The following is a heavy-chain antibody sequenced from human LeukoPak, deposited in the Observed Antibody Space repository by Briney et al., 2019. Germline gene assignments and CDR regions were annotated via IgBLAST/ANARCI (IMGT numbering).Heavy chain of an antibody. CDR2: ISGSGGGT. J-gene: IGHJ4*02. Sequence: GGSLRLSCAGSEFTFSSYAMSWVRQAPGKGLGWVSAISGSGGGTYYADSVKSLFTISRDNSKNTLFLQMKSLRAEDTSVYYCANPYGVHTCSYSFDFWGQGAMVTVSS. CDR1: EFTFSSYA. V-gene: IGHV3-23*01. CDR3: ANPYGVHTCSYSFDF. D-gene: IGHD4/OR15-4a*01.